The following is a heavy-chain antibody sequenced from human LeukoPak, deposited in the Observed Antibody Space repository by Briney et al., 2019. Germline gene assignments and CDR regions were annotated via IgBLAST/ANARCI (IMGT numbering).Heavy chain of an antibody. V-gene: IGHV3-20*04. D-gene: IGHD6-19*01. CDR1: GFRFDDHG. Sequence: TGGSLRLSCEASGFRFDDHGMSWVRQAPGKGLEWVSGINWNGASTGYGDSVKGRFTISRDNAKNSLYLQMNSVSAEDTALYYCAGGDRNGWYFDYWGQGVLVTVSS. J-gene: IGHJ4*02. CDR2: INWNGAST. CDR3: AGGDRNGWYFDY.